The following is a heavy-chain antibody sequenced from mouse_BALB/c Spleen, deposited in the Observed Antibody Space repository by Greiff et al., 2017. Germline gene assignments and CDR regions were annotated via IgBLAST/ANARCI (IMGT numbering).Heavy chain of an antibody. Sequence: EVKLVESGGGLVKLGGSLKLSCAASGFTFSSYYMSWVRQTPEKRLELVAAINSNGGSTYDPDTVKGRFTISRDNAKNTLYLQMSSLKSEDTALYYCARSTMITTGYFDYWGQGTTLTVAS. CDR1: GFTFSSYY. V-gene: IGHV5-6-2*01. D-gene: IGHD2-4*01. J-gene: IGHJ2*01. CDR3: ARSTMITTGYFDY. CDR2: INSNGGST.